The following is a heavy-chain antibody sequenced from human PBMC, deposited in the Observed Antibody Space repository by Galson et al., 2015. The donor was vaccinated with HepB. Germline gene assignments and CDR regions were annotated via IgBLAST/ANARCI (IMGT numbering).Heavy chain of an antibody. V-gene: IGHV1-69*02. D-gene: IGHD3-22*01. CDR1: GGTFSNYI. Sequence: SVKVSCKASGGTFSNYIISWVRQAPGQGLEWMGKIIPLFGVSNYAQDFQDRVTITADKSTNITDMEMNSLTSGDTAVYFCVINYFDTSGYFDFWGQGTLVTVSP. CDR3: VINYFDTSGYFDF. J-gene: IGHJ4*02. CDR2: IIPLFGVS.